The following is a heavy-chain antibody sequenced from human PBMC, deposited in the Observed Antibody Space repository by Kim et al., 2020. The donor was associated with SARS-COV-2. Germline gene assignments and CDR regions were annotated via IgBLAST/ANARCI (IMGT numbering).Heavy chain of an antibody. CDR1: GFTFSSYG. V-gene: IGHV3-33*05. J-gene: IGHJ4*02. CDR3: ARDTSEERYSGSYYAFRFHD. CDR2: ISYDGSNK. D-gene: IGHD1-26*01. Sequence: GGSLRLSCAASGFTFSSYGMHWVRQAPGKGLEWVAVISYDGSNKYYADSVKGRFTISRDNSKNTLYLQMNSLRAEDTAVYYCARDTSEERYSGSYYAFRFHDWGQGTLVTVSS.